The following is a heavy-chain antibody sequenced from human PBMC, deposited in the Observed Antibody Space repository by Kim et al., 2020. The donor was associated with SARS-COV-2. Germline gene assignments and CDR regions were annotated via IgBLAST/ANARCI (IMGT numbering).Heavy chain of an antibody. CDR1: GGSISSGDYY. CDR2: FYYSGNT. Sequence: SETLSLTCTVSGGSISSGDYYWAWIRQPPGKGLEWIGSFYYSGNTYYNPSLKSRATISADTSKNQFSLELRSVTGADTAVYYCARKKDSWGQGTLVTVSS. V-gene: IGHV4-39*01. J-gene: IGHJ4*02. CDR3: ARKKDS.